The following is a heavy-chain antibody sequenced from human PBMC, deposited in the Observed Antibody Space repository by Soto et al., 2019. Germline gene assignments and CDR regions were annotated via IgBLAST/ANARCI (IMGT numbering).Heavy chain of an antibody. J-gene: IGHJ5*02. D-gene: IGHD3-3*01. CDR2: IIPIFGTA. V-gene: IGHV1-69*13. Sequence: SVKVSCNASGATFSSYAISWVRQAPGQGLEWMGGIIPIFGTANYAQKFQGRVTITADESTSTAYMELSSLRSEDTAVYYCASPKFRFWQQLDPWGQGTLVTVSS. CDR1: GATFSSYA. CDR3: ASPKFRFWQQLDP.